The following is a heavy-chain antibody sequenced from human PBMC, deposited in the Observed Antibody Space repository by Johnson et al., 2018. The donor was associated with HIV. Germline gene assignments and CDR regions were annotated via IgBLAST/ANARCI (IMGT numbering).Heavy chain of an antibody. CDR3: ARVHEGVGAFDI. D-gene: IGHD2-15*01. J-gene: IGHJ3*02. CDR1: GFTFSDYY. V-gene: IGHV3-11*01. Sequence: QVQLVESGGGLVQPGGSLRLSCAASGFTFSDYYMTWIRQAPGKGLEWVSYISSSGSTIYYAASVGGRFTISRDNAKNSLYLQMNSLRAEDTALYYCARVHEGVGAFDIWGQGTMVTVSS. CDR2: ISSSGSTI.